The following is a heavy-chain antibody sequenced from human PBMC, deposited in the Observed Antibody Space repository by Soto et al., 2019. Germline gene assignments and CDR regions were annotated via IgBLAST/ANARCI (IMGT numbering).Heavy chain of an antibody. CDR2: VYYRGRS. V-gene: IGHV4-39*01. CDR1: GGSVTNSSYY. CDR3: VSQRTTVIPPASFDY. J-gene: IGHJ4*02. D-gene: IGHD4-4*01. Sequence: PSETLSLTCTVSGGSVTNSSYYWGWIRQSPGKGLEWIGSVYYRGRSYSKSSVKSRVTISVDTSKNQFSLNLNSVTASDTAVYFCVSQRTTVIPPASFDYWGPGPLVTVST.